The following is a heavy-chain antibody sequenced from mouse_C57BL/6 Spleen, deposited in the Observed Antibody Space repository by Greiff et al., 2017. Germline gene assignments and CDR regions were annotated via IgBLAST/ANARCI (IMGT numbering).Heavy chain of an antibody. CDR1: GFNIKNTS. CDR2: IDPANGNT. CDR3: APYDYDVAWFAY. J-gene: IGHJ3*01. V-gene: IGHV14-3*01. Sequence: VQLQQSVAELVRPGASVKLSCTASGFNIKNTSMHWVKQRPEQGLEWIGRIDPANGNTKYAPKFQGKATITADTSSNTAYLQLSSLTSEDTAIYYCAPYDYDVAWFAYWGQGTLVTVSA. D-gene: IGHD2-4*01.